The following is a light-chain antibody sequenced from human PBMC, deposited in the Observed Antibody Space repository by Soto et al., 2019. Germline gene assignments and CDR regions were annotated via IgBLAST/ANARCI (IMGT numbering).Light chain of an antibody. V-gene: IGLV1-47*02. CDR1: SSHVGFNA. CDR3: AAWDDSLRGVV. CDR2: GNS. Sequence: QSFLTQPPSASGAPGQRVTLSCFGGSSHVGFNAVNWYQQLPGAAPKLLMHGNSQRPSGVPDRFSGSKSGTSASLAIIGLRTEDEADYYCAAWDDSLRGVVFGGGTQLTVL. J-gene: IGLJ3*02.